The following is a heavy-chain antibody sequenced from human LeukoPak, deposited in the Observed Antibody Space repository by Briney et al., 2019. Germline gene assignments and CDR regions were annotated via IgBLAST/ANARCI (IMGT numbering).Heavy chain of an antibody. Sequence: ASVKVSCKASGYTFTGYYMHWVRQAPGQGLEWMGWINPNSGGTNYAQKFQGRVTMTRDTSISTAYMELSRLRSDDTAVYYCARESGAYYDFWSGYYGYWGQGTLVTVSS. V-gene: IGHV1-2*02. J-gene: IGHJ4*02. CDR2: INPNSGGT. CDR3: ARESGAYYDFWSGYYGY. D-gene: IGHD3-3*01. CDR1: GYTFTGYY.